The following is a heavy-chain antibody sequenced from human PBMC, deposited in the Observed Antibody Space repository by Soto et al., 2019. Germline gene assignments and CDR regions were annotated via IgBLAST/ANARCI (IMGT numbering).Heavy chain of an antibody. V-gene: IGHV3-15*07. Sequence: PGGSLRLSCAASGCTFSNAWMNWVRQAPGKGLEWVGRIKSKTDGGTTDYAAPVKGRFTISRDDSKNTLYLQMNSLKTEDTAVYYCTSVDFWSGYYTYYFDYWGQGTLVTVSS. CDR1: GCTFSNAW. CDR3: TSVDFWSGYYTYYFDY. J-gene: IGHJ4*02. D-gene: IGHD3-3*01. CDR2: IKSKTDGGTT.